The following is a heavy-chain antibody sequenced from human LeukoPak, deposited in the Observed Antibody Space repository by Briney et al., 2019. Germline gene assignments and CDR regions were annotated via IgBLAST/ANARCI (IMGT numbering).Heavy chain of an antibody. CDR3: AKDTYYYGSGSYRAGDYYYGMDV. CDR2: ISWDGDST. V-gene: IGHV3-43*01. Sequence: GGSLRLSCAASGFIFDDYIMHWVRQAPGKGLEWVSLISWDGDSTYYADSVKGRFTISRDNSKNSLYLEMNSLRTGDTALYYCAKDTYYYGSGSYRAGDYYYGMDVWGQGTTVTVSS. J-gene: IGHJ6*02. D-gene: IGHD3-10*01. CDR1: GFIFDDYI.